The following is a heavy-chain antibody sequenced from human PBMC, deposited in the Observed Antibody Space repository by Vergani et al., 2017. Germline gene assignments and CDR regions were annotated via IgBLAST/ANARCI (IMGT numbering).Heavy chain of an antibody. J-gene: IGHJ5*02. CDR3: ARESPPRDWFDP. Sequence: QVQLQESGSGLVKPSQTLSLTCTVSGGSISSGSYYWSWIRQPAGKGLEWIGRIYTSGSTNYNPSLKSRVTISVDTSKNQFSLKLSSVTAADTAVYYCARESPPRDWFDPWGQGTLVTVSS. V-gene: IGHV4-61*02. CDR1: GGSISSGSYY. CDR2: IYTSGST.